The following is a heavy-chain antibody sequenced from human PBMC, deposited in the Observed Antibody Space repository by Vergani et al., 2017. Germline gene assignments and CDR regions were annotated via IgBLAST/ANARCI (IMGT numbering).Heavy chain of an antibody. CDR2: IIPIFGTA. V-gene: IGHV1-69*06. CDR3: AGSYTANPYSSSCYVDY. CDR1: GGTFSSYA. D-gene: IGHD6-13*01. J-gene: IGHJ4*02. Sequence: QVQLVQSGAEVKKPGSSVKVSCKASGGTFSSYAISWVRQAPGQGLEWMGGIIPIFGTANYALQFQGRVTITAEKSTSTAYMELSSLTSEATALYYCAGSYTANPYSSSCYVDYWGQGTLVTVSS.